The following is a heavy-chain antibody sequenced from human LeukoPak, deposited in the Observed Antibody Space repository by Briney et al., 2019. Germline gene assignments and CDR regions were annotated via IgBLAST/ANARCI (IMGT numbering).Heavy chain of an antibody. V-gene: IGHV3-23*01. CDR1: GVTLSTYA. CDR2: ISSSGSGDNT. CDR3: AKAPGGYFDL. D-gene: IGHD1-26*01. J-gene: IGHJ2*01. Sequence: GGSLRLSCAASGVTLSTYAMSWARQAPGKGLEWVSGISSSGSGDNTYYADSVKGRFTISRDNSKNTLYLQMNSLRAEDTAVYYCAKAPGGYFDLWGRGTLVTVSS.